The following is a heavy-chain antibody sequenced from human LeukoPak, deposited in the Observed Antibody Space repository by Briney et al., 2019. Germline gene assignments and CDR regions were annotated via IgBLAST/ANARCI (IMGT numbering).Heavy chain of an antibody. CDR3: ARVTRNSGRHPSLFDN. J-gene: IGHJ5*02. Sequence: GGSLRLSCAASGFTFSSYAMSWVRQAPGKGLEWVSSISSSSSYIYYADSVKGRFTIPRDNAKNSLYLQMNSLRAEETAVYYCARVTRNSGRHPSLFDNWGQGTLVIVSS. D-gene: IGHD1-26*01. CDR1: GFTFSSYA. CDR2: ISSSSSYI. V-gene: IGHV3-21*04.